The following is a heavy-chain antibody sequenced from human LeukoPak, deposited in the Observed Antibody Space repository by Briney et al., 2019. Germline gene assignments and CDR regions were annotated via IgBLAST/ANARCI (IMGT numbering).Heavy chain of an antibody. J-gene: IGHJ4*02. D-gene: IGHD6-13*01. CDR3: AREGIAAADFDY. V-gene: IGHV4-61*02. CDR1: GDSASSNSHY. CDR2: IYTSGST. Sequence: SQTLSLTCTVSGDSASSNSHYWNWIRQPAGKGLEWIGRIYTSGSTNYNPSLESRVTISVDTSKNQFSLKLTSVTAADTAVYYCAREGIAAADFDYWGQGTLVTVSS.